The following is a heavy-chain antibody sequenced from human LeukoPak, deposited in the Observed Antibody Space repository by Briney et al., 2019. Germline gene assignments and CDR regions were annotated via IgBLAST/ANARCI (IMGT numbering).Heavy chain of an antibody. CDR3: AYGSNSAADH. CDR2: IYYGGTN. J-gene: IGHJ4*02. V-gene: IGHV4-39*01. CDR1: GGSISSWTYY. Sequence: PSETLSLTCTLSGGSISSWTYYWGWIRQPPGKGLEWIGTIYYGGTNYYNPSLKSRVTISVDTSKNQFSLNLNSVTAADTAVYYCAYGSNSAADHWGQGTLVTVSS. D-gene: IGHD4-23*01.